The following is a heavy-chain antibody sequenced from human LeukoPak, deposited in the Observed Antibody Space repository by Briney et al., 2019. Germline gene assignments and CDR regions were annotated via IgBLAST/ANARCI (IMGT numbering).Heavy chain of an antibody. V-gene: IGHV5-51*01. J-gene: IGHJ4*02. CDR1: GSPFTTYW. Sequence: GGSLQIPGKGSGSPFTTYWIGWVRQLPGKGLEWMALIYPDDSDISYSPSFQGQVTISADKSMNTAYLQWSSLQASDTAMYYCVRRNRYDFEYWGQGSLVTVSS. CDR2: IYPDDSDI. CDR3: VRRNRYDFEY. D-gene: IGHD1-14*01.